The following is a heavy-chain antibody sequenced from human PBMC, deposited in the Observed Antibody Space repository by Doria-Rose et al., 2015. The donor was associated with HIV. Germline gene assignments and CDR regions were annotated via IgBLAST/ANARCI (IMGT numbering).Heavy chain of an antibody. CDR3: ARIKSSRWYHKYYFDF. V-gene: IGHV2-26*01. CDR2: TYSDDER. CDR1: GVSLSSPGMG. J-gene: IGHJ4*02. Sequence: QVQLVQSGPVLVKPTETLTLTCTVSGVSLSSPGMGVSWIRQPPGKALEWLANTYSDDERSYTTSLKSRLTISRGTSKSQVVLTMTDMDPVDTATYYCARIKSSRWYHKYYFDFWGQGTLVIVSA. D-gene: IGHD6-13*01.